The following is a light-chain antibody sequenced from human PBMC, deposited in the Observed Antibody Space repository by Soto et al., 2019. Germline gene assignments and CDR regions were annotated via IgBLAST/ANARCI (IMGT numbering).Light chain of an antibody. CDR2: EVS. CDR1: SSDVGGYNY. J-gene: IGLJ3*02. V-gene: IGLV2-14*01. CDR3: AAWDDSLRGHWA. Sequence: QSALTQPASVSGSPGQSITISCTGTSSDVGGYNYVSWYQQHPGKAPKLMIYEVSNRPSGVSNRFSGSKSGNTASLTISGLQAEDDADYYCAAWDDSLRGHWAFGGGTKLTVL.